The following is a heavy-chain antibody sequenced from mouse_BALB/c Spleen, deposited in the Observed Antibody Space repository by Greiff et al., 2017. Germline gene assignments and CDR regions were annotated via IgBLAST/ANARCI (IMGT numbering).Heavy chain of an antibody. V-gene: IGHV4-1*02. Sequence: VQLQQSGGGLVQPGGSLKLSCAASGFDFSRYWMSWVRQAPGKGLEWIGEINPDSSTINYTPSLKDKFIISRDNAKNTLYLQMSKVRSEDTALYYCARHGLLRLRVDAMDYWGQGTSVTVSS. CDR3: ARHGLLRLRVDAMDY. CDR2: INPDSSTI. J-gene: IGHJ4*01. D-gene: IGHD1-2*01. CDR1: GFDFSRYW.